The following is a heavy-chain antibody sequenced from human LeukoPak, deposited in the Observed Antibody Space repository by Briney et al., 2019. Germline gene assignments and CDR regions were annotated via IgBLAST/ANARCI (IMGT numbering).Heavy chain of an antibody. CDR2: IYYSGST. CDR3: ARDGRGEFDP. D-gene: IGHD3-10*01. V-gene: IGHV4-59*01. Sequence: SETLSLTCIVSGGSISSYYWSWIRQPPGKGLEWIGYIYYSGSTNYNPSLKSRVTISVDTSKNQFSLKLSSVTAADTAVYYCARDGRGEFDPWGQGTLVTVSS. J-gene: IGHJ5*02. CDR1: GGSISSYY.